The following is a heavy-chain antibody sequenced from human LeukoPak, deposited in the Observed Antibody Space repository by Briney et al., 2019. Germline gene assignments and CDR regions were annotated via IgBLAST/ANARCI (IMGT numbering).Heavy chain of an antibody. V-gene: IGHV4-34*01. J-gene: IGHJ4*02. D-gene: IGHD2-15*01. CDR2: INHSGST. Sequence: SETLSLTCAGYGGSFSGYYWSWIRQPPGKGLEWIGEINHSGSTNYNPSLKSRVTISVDTSKNQFSLKLSSVTAADTAVYYCARGSLVVVVAATPNFFDYWGQGTLVTVSS. CDR1: GGSFSGYY. CDR3: ARGSLVVVVAATPNFFDY.